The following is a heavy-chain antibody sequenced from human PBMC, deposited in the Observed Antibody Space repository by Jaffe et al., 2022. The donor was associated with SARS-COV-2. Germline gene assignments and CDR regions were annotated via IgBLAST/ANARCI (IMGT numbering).Heavy chain of an antibody. CDR1: GFTFDDYA. J-gene: IGHJ3*02. D-gene: IGHD6-13*01. V-gene: IGHV3-43*02. CDR2: ISGDGGST. CDR3: AKDFSSSSWYYDAFDI. Sequence: EVQLVESGGGVVQPGGSLRLSCAASGFTFDDYAMHWVRQAPGKGLEWVSLISGDGGSTYYADSVKGRFTISRDNSKNSLYLQMNSLRTEDTALYYCAKDFSSSSWYYDAFDIWGQGTMVTVSS.